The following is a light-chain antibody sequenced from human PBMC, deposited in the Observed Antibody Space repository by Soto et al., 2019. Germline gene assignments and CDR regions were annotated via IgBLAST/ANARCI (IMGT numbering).Light chain of an antibody. CDR2: DAS. J-gene: IGKJ1*01. CDR3: QQYAGSPRT. Sequence: EIVLTQSPGTLSLSPGERATLSCRASQSISSNYLAWYQQTPGQAPRLLIYDASSRAAGIPDRFSGSGSGTDFTHTISILEPEDFGVYYCQQYAGSPRTFGQGTKVEVK. V-gene: IGKV3-20*01. CDR1: QSISSNY.